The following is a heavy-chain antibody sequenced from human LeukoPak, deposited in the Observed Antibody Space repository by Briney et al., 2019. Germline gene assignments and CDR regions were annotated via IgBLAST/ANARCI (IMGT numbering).Heavy chain of an antibody. CDR3: AKGAGKVLVFKRGGYYFDY. J-gene: IGHJ4*02. D-gene: IGHD3-22*01. V-gene: IGHV3-30*18. CDR1: GFTFSSYV. Sequence: GGSLRLSCAASGFTFSSYVIHWVRQAPGKGLEWVAIISYDGSNKYYADSVKGRFTISRDNSKNTLYLQMNSLRVEDTAVYYCAKGAGKVLVFKRGGYYFDYWGQGTLVTVSS. CDR2: ISYDGSNK.